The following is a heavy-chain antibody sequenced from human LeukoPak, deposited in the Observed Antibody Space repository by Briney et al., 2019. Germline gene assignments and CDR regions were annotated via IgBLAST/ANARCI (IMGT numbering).Heavy chain of an antibody. D-gene: IGHD3-22*01. CDR2: IIPIFGTA. J-gene: IGHJ4*02. CDR3: ARAYYDSSGYYSPGYFDY. V-gene: IGHV1-69*05. CDR1: GGTFSNYA. Sequence: GASVKVSCKASGGTFSNYAISWVRQAPGQGLEWMGGIIPIFGTANYAQKFQGRVTITTDESTSTAYMELSSLRSEDTAVYYCARAYYDSSGYYSPGYFDYWGQGTLVTVSS.